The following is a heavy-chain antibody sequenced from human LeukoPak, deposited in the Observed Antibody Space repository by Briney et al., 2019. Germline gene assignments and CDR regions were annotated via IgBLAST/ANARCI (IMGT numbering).Heavy chain of an antibody. CDR1: GFTFSSYW. D-gene: IGHD3-3*01. J-gene: IGHJ6*03. CDR3: ARERGGYDFWSGYYKPYYYYMDV. V-gene: IGHV3-7*01. Sequence: GGSLRLSCAASGFTFSSYWMSWVRQAPGKGLEWVANIKQDGSEKYYVDSVKGRFTISRDNAKNSLYLQMNSLRAEDTAVYYCARERGGYDFWSGYYKPYYYYMDVWGKGTTVTVSS. CDR2: IKQDGSEK.